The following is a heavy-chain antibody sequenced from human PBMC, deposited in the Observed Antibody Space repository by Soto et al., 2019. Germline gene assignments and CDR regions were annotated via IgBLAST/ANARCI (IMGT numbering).Heavy chain of an antibody. CDR3: ARDSSDYDSSGYYYGYYYGMDV. V-gene: IGHV3-48*02. D-gene: IGHD3-22*01. CDR2: ISSSSSTI. J-gene: IGHJ6*02. Sequence: EVQLVESGGGLVQPGRSLRLSCVASGYTFSSYSMNWVRQAPGKGLEWVSYISSSSSTIYYADSVKGRFTISRDNAKNSLYLQMNSLRDEDTAVYYCARDSSDYDSSGYYYGYYYGMDVWGQGTTVTVSS. CDR1: GYTFSSYS.